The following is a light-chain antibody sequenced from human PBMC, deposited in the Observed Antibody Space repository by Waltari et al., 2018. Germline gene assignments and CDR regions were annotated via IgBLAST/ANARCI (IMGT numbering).Light chain of an antibody. CDR3: SSYTSTSTLVV. V-gene: IGLV2-14*03. CDR2: DVN. CDR1: SSDIGAYNY. Sequence: QSALTQPASVSGSPGQSITISCTGTSSDIGAYNYVSWYQQHPGKAPKLMIYDVNNRRSGVSNRFSGSKSGNTASLTVSGLQAEDEADYYCSSYTSTSTLVVFGGGTKLTVL. J-gene: IGLJ3*02.